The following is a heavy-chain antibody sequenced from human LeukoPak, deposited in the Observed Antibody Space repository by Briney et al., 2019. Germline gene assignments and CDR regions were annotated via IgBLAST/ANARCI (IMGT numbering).Heavy chain of an antibody. D-gene: IGHD2-8*01. CDR3: AKVPRTNHDNFFDY. V-gene: IGHV3-48*01. CDR1: GFTFGDYA. CDR2: ITGSSDSI. J-gene: IGHJ4*02. Sequence: QTGGSLRLSRTASGFTFGDYAMNWLRQAPGKGLEWVSYITGSSDSILYADSVKGRFTISRDNAKNSVYLQMNSLRAEDTALYYCAKVPRTNHDNFFDYWGQGTLVTVSS.